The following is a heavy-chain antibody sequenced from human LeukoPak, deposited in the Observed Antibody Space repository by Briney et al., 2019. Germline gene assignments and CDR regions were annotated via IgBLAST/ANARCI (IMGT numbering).Heavy chain of an antibody. J-gene: IGHJ3*02. CDR2: ISSSSSYI. CDR1: GFTFSSYS. D-gene: IGHD3-10*01. Sequence: PGGSLRLSCAASGFTFSSYSMNWVRQAPGKGLEWVSSISSSSSYIYYADSVKGRFTISRDNAKNSLYLQMNSLRAEDTAVYYCARELPYYYGSGSYSGPTDAFDIWGQGTMVTVSS. CDR3: ARELPYYYGSGSYSGPTDAFDI. V-gene: IGHV3-21*01.